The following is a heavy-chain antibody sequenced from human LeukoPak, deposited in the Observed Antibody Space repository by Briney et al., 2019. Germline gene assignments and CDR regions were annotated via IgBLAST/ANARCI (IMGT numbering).Heavy chain of an antibody. CDR1: GGSISSSSYY. J-gene: IGHJ3*02. D-gene: IGHD3-10*01. Sequence: PSETLSLTCTVSGGSISSSSYYWGWIRQPPGKGLEWIGSIYYSGSTYYNPSLKSRVTISVDTSKNQFSLKLSSVTTAETAVYYCARQLYYGSGSYLYAFDIWGQGTMLTVSS. CDR3: ARQLYYGSGSYLYAFDI. V-gene: IGHV4-39*01. CDR2: IYYSGST.